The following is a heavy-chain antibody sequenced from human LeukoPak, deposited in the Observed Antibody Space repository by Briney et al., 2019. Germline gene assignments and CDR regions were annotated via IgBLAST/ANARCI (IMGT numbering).Heavy chain of an antibody. CDR2: INPSDAST. V-gene: IGHV1-46*01. Sequence: AASVKVSCKASGYTFTSYSMNWVRQAPGQGPEWMGIINPSDASTTYAQKFQGRVTMARDMSTSTVYMELSSLRSEDTAVYYCARLARYSWSPISPLYYYYYMDVWGKGTTVTVSS. D-gene: IGHD1-26*01. CDR1: GYTFTSYS. CDR3: ARLARYSWSPISPLYYYYYMDV. J-gene: IGHJ6*03.